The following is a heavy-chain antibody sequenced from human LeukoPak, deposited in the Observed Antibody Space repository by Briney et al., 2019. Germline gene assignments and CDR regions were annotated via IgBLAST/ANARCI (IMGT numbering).Heavy chain of an antibody. CDR2: IYYSGST. Sequence: SETLSLTCTVSGGSISSHYWSWIWQPPGKGLEWIGYIYYSGSTDYNPSLKSRVTISVDTSKNQFSLKLSSVTAADTAVYYCARGVWIDAFDIWGQGTMVTVSS. V-gene: IGHV4-59*11. J-gene: IGHJ3*02. CDR3: ARGVWIDAFDI. CDR1: GGSISSHY. D-gene: IGHD1-1*01.